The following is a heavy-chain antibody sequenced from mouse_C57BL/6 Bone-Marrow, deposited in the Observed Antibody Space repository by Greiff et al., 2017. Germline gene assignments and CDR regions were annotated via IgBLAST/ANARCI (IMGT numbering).Heavy chain of an antibody. V-gene: IGHV10-1*01. CDR3: VRQEGSDYWFDY. CDR1: GFSFNTYA. J-gene: IGHJ3*01. CDR2: IRSKSNNYAT. D-gene: IGHD2-13*01. Sequence: EVKLVESGGGLVQPKGSLKLSCAASGFSFNTYAMNWVRQAPGKGLEWVARIRSKSNNYATYYADSVKDRFTISRDDSDSMLYLQMNSLKTEDTAMYYCVRQEGSDYWFDYWGQGTLVTVSA.